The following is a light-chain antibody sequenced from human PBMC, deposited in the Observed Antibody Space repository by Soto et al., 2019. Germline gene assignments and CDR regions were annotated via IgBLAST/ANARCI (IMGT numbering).Light chain of an antibody. CDR1: QSVSSY. Sequence: IVLTQSQGPLSFSPGEIATLSCRASQSVSSYLAWYQQKPGQAPRLLIYDASNRATGIPARFSGSGSGTDFTLTIRSLQPEDFAVYYCQQRSNWITVGQGTRLEI. CDR2: DAS. CDR3: QQRSNWIT. J-gene: IGKJ5*01. V-gene: IGKV3-11*01.